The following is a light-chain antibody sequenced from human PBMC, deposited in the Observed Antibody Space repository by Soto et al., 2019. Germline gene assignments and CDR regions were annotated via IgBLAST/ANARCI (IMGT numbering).Light chain of an antibody. V-gene: IGKV3-15*01. Sequence: EIVLSQSPGTLSLSPVERATLSCRASQSVTSNLAWYQQKAGQAPNLLIYGAYIRAAGTDARFGGSGSGTEFPLTIRRQEYEDFGVYYCQVYDNWWTFGQGTKVDIK. CDR3: QVYDNWWT. CDR1: QSVTSN. J-gene: IGKJ1*01. CDR2: GAY.